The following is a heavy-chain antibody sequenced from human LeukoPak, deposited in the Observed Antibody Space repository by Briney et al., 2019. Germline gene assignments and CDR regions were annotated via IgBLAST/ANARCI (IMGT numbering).Heavy chain of an antibody. V-gene: IGHV3-53*01. CDR1: GFTFSSNY. CDR2: IYSGGST. Sequence: GGSLRLSCAASGFTFSSNYMSWVRQAPGKGLEWVSVIYSGGSTYYADSVKGRFTISRDNSKNTLYLQMNSLRAEDTAVYYCAKVRDFWSGTGYWGQGTLVTVSS. J-gene: IGHJ4*02. CDR3: AKVRDFWSGTGY. D-gene: IGHD3-3*01.